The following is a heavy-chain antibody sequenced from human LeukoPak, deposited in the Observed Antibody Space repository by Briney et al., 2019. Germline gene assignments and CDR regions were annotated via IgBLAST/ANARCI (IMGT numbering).Heavy chain of an antibody. CDR3: ATPRPRPGMDV. CDR1: GFTFSSNA. V-gene: IGHV3-23*01. Sequence: PGGSLRLSCAASGFTFSSNAMSWVRQAPGKGLEWVYAVSGSGGSTYYADSVKGRFTISRDNSKNTLYLQMNSLRAEDTAVYYCATPRPRPGMDVWGQGTTVTVSS. CDR2: VSGSGGST. J-gene: IGHJ6*02.